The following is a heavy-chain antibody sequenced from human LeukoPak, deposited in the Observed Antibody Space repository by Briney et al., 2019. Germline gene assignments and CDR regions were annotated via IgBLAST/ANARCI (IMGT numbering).Heavy chain of an antibody. J-gene: IGHJ5*01. CDR2: IWYDGGNK. V-gene: IGHV3-33*01. Sequence: GGSLRLSCAASGFTFSYYGMHWVRQAPGKGLEWVAVIWYDGGNKYYADSVKGRFTISRDNSKNTLYLQMKSLRAEDTAVYYCVRDWDHFDFDSWGLGTLVTVSS. CDR1: GFTFSYYG. CDR3: VRDWDHFDFDS. D-gene: IGHD3-9*01.